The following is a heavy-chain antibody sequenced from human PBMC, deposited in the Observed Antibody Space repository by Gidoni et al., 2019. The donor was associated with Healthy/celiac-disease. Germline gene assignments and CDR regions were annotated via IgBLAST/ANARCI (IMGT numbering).Heavy chain of an antibody. J-gene: IGHJ4*02. D-gene: IGHD2-15*01. Sequence: VQLVASGGGLVKPGGSLRRSCAASEFTFSDYYRSWISQAQGKGLEWVFYLSSSGSTKYYAYPVKGRFTIARANAKTSLYLQMNSLTDEDTDVYYCARESDRSGGSHDYWGQGTLVTVSS. V-gene: IGHV3-11*01. CDR3: ARESDRSGGSHDY. CDR2: LSSSGSTK. CDR1: EFTFSDYY.